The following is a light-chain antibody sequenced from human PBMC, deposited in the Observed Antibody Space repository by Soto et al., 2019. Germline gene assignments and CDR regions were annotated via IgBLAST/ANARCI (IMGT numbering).Light chain of an antibody. Sequence: EIVMTQSPATLSVSPGEGATLSCKASQNVYNNLAWYQQRPGQPHRLLIYDASTRATGISARFSGSGYGTEFTLTSSSLLAEDFAVYFCRQCRNWPLTFGGGTKVEIK. CDR1: QNVYNN. CDR3: RQCRNWPLT. CDR2: DAS. V-gene: IGKV3-15*01. J-gene: IGKJ4*01.